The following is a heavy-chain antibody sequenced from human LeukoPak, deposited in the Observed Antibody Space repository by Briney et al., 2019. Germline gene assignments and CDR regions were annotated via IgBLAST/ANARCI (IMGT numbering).Heavy chain of an antibody. Sequence: SETLSLTCTVSGGSISSYYWSWIRQPPGKGLEWIGYIYYSVSTNYNPSLKSRVTISVDTSKNQFSLKLSSVTAADTAVYYCASICSGGSCFGYYFDYWGQGTLVTVSS. D-gene: IGHD2-15*01. CDR1: GGSISSYY. CDR2: IYYSVST. CDR3: ASICSGGSCFGYYFDY. V-gene: IGHV4-59*08. J-gene: IGHJ4*02.